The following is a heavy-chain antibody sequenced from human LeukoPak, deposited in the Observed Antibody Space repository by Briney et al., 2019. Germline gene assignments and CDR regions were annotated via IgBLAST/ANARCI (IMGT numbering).Heavy chain of an antibody. D-gene: IGHD1-1*01. J-gene: IGHJ4*02. CDR2: ISTSGIT. CDR3: ARETADLGRSLDY. Sequence: SETLSLTCTVSGGSISSGGYFWSWIRQPAGKGLEWIGRISTSGITNCNPSLKSRVTMSVDTSKNQFSLNLSSATAADTAVYYCARETADLGRSLDYWGQGTLVTVSS. V-gene: IGHV4-61*02. CDR1: GGSISSGGYF.